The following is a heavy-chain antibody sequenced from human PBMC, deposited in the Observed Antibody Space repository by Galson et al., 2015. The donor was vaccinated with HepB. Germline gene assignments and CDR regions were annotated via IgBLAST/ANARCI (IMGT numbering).Heavy chain of an antibody. J-gene: IGHJ6*02. V-gene: IGHV1-3*01. D-gene: IGHD2-15*01. Sequence: SVKVSCKASGYTFTSYAMHWVRQAPGQRLEWMGWINAGNGNTKYSQKFQGRVTITRDTSASTAYMELSSLRSEDTAVYYCARAVIVCSGGSCYYYYGMDVWGQGTTVTVSS. CDR2: INAGNGNT. CDR1: GYTFTSYA. CDR3: ARAVIVCSGGSCYYYYGMDV.